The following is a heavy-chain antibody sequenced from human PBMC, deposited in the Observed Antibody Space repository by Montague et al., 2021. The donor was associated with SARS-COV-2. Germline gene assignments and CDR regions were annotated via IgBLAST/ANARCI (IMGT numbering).Heavy chain of an antibody. CDR3: ARGSGSASATWFDP. CDR1: GGSIGSHY. J-gene: IGHJ5*02. Sequence: SETLSLTCTVSGGSIGSHYWSWIRLPPGKGLEWVGHIYYTGITKXXSSLKSRVTISVDTSKDQLSLKLDSVTAADTAVYYCARGSGSASATWFDPWGQGTLVTVPS. CDR2: IYYTGIT. D-gene: IGHD6-25*01. V-gene: IGHV4-59*11.